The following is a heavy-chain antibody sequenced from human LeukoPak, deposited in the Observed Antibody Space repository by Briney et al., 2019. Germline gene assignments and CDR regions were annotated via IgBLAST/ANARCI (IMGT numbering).Heavy chain of an antibody. CDR2: ISAYNGNT. Sequence: ASVKVSCKASGYTFTSYGISWVRQAPGQGLEWMGWISAYNGNTNYAQKLQGRVTMTTDTSTSTAYMELRSLRSDDTAVYYCARKRAGTSLMDYYGMDVWGKGTTVTVSS. V-gene: IGHV1-18*04. CDR3: ARKRAGTSLMDYYGMDV. D-gene: IGHD6-13*01. J-gene: IGHJ6*04. CDR1: GYTFTSYG.